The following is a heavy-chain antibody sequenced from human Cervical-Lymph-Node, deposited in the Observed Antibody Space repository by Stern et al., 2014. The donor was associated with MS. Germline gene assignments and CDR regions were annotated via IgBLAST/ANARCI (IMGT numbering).Heavy chain of an antibody. CDR3: ARAIFGVNTAAMAPDAFDS. CDR2: IYTDGST. D-gene: IGHD3-3*01. J-gene: IGHJ3*01. V-gene: IGHV3-53*01. CDR1: GFIVSKNY. Sequence: VQLVESGGGLIQPGGSLRLSCAAPGFIVSKNYMSRARQAPGKGLEWVSLIYTDGSTYYAGSAKGRFTISRDSSKNKLFLQMNSLRAEDTAMYYCARAIFGVNTAAMAPDAFDSWGQGTMVTVSS.